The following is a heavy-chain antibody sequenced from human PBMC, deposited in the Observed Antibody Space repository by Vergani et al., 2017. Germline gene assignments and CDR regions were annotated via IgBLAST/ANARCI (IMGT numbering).Heavy chain of an antibody. CDR1: GGSISSGGYY. D-gene: IGHD3-10*01. CDR3: ARGPVGELFTDYYYYGMDV. V-gene: IGHV4-31*03. CDR2: IYYSGST. J-gene: IGHJ6*02. Sequence: QVQLQESGPGLVKPSQTLSLTCTVSGGSISSGGYYWSWIRQHPGKGLEWIGYIYYSGSTYYNPSLKSRVTISVDTSKNQFSLKLSSVTAADTAVYYCARGPVGELFTDYYYYGMDVWGQGTTVTVSS.